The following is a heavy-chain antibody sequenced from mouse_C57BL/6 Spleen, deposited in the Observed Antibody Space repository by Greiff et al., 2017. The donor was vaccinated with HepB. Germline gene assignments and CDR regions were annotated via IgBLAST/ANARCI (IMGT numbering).Heavy chain of an antibody. J-gene: IGHJ2*01. V-gene: IGHV5-9*01. D-gene: IGHD2-5*01. CDR3: ARLYSNYDCFDY. CDR1: GFTFSSYT. CDR2: ISGGGGNT. Sequence: EVKLVESGGGLVKPGGSLKLSCAASGFTFSSYTMSWVRQTPEKRLEWVATISGGGGNTYYPDSVKGRFTISRDNAKNTLYLQMSSLRSGDTALYYCARLYSNYDCFDYWGQGTTLTVSS.